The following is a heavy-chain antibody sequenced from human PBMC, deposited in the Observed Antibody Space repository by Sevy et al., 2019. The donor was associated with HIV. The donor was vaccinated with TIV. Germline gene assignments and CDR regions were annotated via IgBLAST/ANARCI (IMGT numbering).Heavy chain of an antibody. D-gene: IGHD3-3*01. J-gene: IGHJ5*02. CDR2: IYYSGST. CDR1: GGSISSGGYY. V-gene: IGHV4-31*03. CDR3: ARGDFGVVNWFDP. Sequence: SETLSLTCTVSGGSISSGGYYWSWVRQHPGKGLEWIWYIYYSGSTFYNPSLKSRVTISVDTSKNQFSLKLSSVTAADTAVYYCARGDFGVVNWFDPWGQGTLVTVSS.